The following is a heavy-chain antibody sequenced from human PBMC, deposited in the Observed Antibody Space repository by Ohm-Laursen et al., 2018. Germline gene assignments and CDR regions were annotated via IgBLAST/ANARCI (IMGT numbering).Heavy chain of an antibody. D-gene: IGHD1-26*01. Sequence: SLRLSCAATGFTFNNFGMHWVRQAPGKGLEWVSAISGSGGSTYYADSVKGRFTISRDNSKNTLYLQMNSLRAEDTAVYYCAKDARGGTLDYWGQGTLVTVSS. CDR1: GFTFNNFG. J-gene: IGHJ4*02. V-gene: IGHV3-23*01. CDR2: ISGSGGST. CDR3: AKDARGGTLDY.